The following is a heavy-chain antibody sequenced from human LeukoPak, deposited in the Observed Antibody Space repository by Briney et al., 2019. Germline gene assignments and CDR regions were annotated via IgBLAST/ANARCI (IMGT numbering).Heavy chain of an antibody. D-gene: IGHD3-3*01. J-gene: IGHJ4*02. Sequence: ASVKVSCKASGYTFTGYYMHWVRQAPGQGLEWMGWINPNSGGTSYAQKFQGRVTMTRDTSTSTVYMELSSLRSEDTAVYYCARDATLRFLEWSPVAYWGQGTLVTVSS. CDR2: INPNSGGT. CDR1: GYTFTGYY. V-gene: IGHV1-2*02. CDR3: ARDATLRFLEWSPVAY.